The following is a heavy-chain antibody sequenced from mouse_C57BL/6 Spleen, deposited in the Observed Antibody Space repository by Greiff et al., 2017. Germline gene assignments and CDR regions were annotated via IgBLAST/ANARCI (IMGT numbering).Heavy chain of an antibody. CDR1: GYAFSSSW. CDR2: IYPGDGDT. J-gene: IGHJ2*01. Sequence: VQLQQSGPELVKPGASVKISCKASGYAFSSSWMNWVKQRPGKGLEWIGRIYPGDGDTNYNGKFKGKATLTADKSSSTAYMQLSSLTSEDSAVYFCPRDYDYDGVLDYWGQGTTLTVSS. CDR3: PRDYDYDGVLDY. D-gene: IGHD2-4*01. V-gene: IGHV1-82*01.